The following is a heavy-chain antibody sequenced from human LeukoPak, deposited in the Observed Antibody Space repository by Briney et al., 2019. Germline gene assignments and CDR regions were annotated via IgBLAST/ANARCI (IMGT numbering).Heavy chain of an antibody. V-gene: IGHV4-30-2*01. Sequence: SETLSLTCAVSGGSISSGGYSWSWIRQPPGKGLEWIGYIYHSGSTYYNPSLKSRVTISVDRSKNQFSLKLSSVTAADTAVYYCARYCGGDCYSFDYWGQETLVTVSS. CDR3: ARYCGGDCYSFDY. CDR2: IYHSGST. J-gene: IGHJ4*02. D-gene: IGHD2-21*02. CDR1: GGSISSGGYS.